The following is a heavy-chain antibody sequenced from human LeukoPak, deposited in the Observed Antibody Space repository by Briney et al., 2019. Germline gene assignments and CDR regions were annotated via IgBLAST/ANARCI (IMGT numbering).Heavy chain of an antibody. CDR1: GGSISSGSYY. V-gene: IGHV4-61*02. CDR2: IYTSGST. J-gene: IGHJ5*02. D-gene: IGHD3-10*01. CDR3: ARDMVRGVIIGWFDP. Sequence: SETLSLTCTVSGGSISSGSYYWSWIRQPAGKGLEWIGRIYTSGSTNYNPSLKSRVTISVDTSKNQFSLKLSSVTAADTAVYYRARDMVRGVIIGWFDPWGQGTLVTVSS.